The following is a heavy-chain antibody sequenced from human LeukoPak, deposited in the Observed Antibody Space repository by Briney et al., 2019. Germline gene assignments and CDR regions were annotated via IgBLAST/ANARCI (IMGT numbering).Heavy chain of an antibody. J-gene: IGHJ4*02. CDR2: INHSGST. V-gene: IGHV4-34*01. D-gene: IGHD3-22*01. Sequence: PSETLSLTCAVYGGSFSGYYWSWIRQPPGKGLEWIGEINHSGSTNYNPSLKSRVTISVDTSKNQFSLKLSSVTPADTAVYYCARGLTMIPDYWGQGTLVTVSS. CDR3: ARGLTMIPDY. CDR1: GGSFSGYY.